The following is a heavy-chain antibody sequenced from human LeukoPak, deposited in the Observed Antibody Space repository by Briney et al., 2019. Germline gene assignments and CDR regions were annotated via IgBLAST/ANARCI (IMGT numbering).Heavy chain of an antibody. Sequence: GGSLRLSCAASGFTFDDYGMSWVRQAPGKGLEWVSGINWNGGSTGYADSVKGRFTISRDNAKNSLYLQMNSLRAEDTALYYCAKESGSYEVPEWFDPWGQGTLVTVSS. D-gene: IGHD1-26*01. J-gene: IGHJ5*02. CDR1: GFTFDDYG. CDR3: AKESGSYEVPEWFDP. CDR2: INWNGGST. V-gene: IGHV3-20*04.